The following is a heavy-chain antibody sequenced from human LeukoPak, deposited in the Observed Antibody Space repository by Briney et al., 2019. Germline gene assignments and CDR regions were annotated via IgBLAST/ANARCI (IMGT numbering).Heavy chain of an antibody. CDR2: ISYDGSNK. J-gene: IGHJ6*02. CDR1: GFTFSSYG. CDR3: AKDGKEQLVPYYYYGMDV. Sequence: GGSLRLSCAASGFTFSSYGMHWVRQAPGKGLEWVAVISYDGSNKYYADSVKGRFTISRDDSKNTLYLQMNSLRAEDTAVYYCAKDGKEQLVPYYYYGMDVWGQGTTVTASS. D-gene: IGHD6-6*01. V-gene: IGHV3-30*18.